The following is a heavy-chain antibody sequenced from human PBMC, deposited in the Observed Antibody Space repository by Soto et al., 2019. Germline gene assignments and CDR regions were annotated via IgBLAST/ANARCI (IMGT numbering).Heavy chain of an antibody. CDR2: IIPIFGTA. CDR3: ARTYSSGWQGGSYFDY. V-gene: IGHV1-69*13. Sequence: SVKVSCKASGGTFSSYAISWVRQAPGQGLEWMGGIIPIFGTANYAQKFQGRVTITADESTSTAYMELSSLRSEDAAVYYCARTYSSGWQGGSYFDYWGQGTLVTVSS. D-gene: IGHD6-19*01. CDR1: GGTFSSYA. J-gene: IGHJ4*02.